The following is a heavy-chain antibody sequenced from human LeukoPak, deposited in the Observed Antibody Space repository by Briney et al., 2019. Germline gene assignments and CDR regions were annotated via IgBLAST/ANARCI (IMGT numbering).Heavy chain of an antibody. CDR3: AKDLGYCTSSSCYMFDY. D-gene: IGHD2-2*02. Sequence: GGSLRLSCAASGFTFSSYAMSWVRQAPGKGLEWVSALSGSGGSTYYGESVKGRFTISRDNSKNTLYLQMNSLRAEDTAAYYCAKDLGYCTSSSCYMFDYWGQGTLVTVSP. J-gene: IGHJ4*02. CDR1: GFTFSSYA. V-gene: IGHV3-23*01. CDR2: LSGSGGST.